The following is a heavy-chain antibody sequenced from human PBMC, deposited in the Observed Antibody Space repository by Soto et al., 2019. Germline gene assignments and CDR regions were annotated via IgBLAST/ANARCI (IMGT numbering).Heavy chain of an antibody. Sequence: LRLSCAASGFTFSTYGMHWVRQIPGMGLQWVAIIWCDGSIKYYADSVKGRFTISRDNSKNTLYLQMNSLRDEDTAVYYCARIDCTGNNCNPYYHYGMDVWGQGTTVTVSS. CDR2: IWCDGSIK. V-gene: IGHV3-33*01. CDR1: GFTFSTYG. J-gene: IGHJ6*02. CDR3: ARIDCTGNNCNPYYHYGMDV. D-gene: IGHD2-8*02.